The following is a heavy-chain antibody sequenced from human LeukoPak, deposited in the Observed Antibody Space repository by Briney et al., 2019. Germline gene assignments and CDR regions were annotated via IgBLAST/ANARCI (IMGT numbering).Heavy chain of an antibody. V-gene: IGHV4-4*08. Sequence: PSETLSLTCTVSGGSISSYYWSWIRQPPGKGLEWIGYIYYSGSTYYNPSLKSRVTISVDTSKNQFSLKLSSVTAADTAVYYCARESGYSSSWYVGNWFDPWGQGTLVTVSS. CDR3: ARESGYSSSWYVGNWFDP. J-gene: IGHJ5*02. D-gene: IGHD6-13*01. CDR1: GGSISSYY. CDR2: IYYSGST.